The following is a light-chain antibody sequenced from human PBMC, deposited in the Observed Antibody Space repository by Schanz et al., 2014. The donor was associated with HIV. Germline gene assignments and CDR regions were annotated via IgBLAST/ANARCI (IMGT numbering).Light chain of an antibody. J-gene: IGKJ4*01. CDR2: GAS. V-gene: IGKV3-20*01. Sequence: EIVLTQSPGTLSLSPGETATLSCRASQSVSSSYFAWYQQKAGQAPRLLIYGASTRATGIPARFSGSGSGTEFTLTISSLQPEDFAAYYCQQADSFPPTFGGGTKVEI. CDR3: QQADSFPPT. CDR1: QSVSSSY.